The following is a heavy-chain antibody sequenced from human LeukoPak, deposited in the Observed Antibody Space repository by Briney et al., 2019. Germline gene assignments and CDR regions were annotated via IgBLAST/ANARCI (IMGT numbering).Heavy chain of an antibody. CDR2: INWNGGST. Sequence: GGSLRLSCAASGFTFVDYGMSWVRQAPGKGLEWVSGINWNGGSTGYADSVKGRFTISRDNAKNSLYLQMNSLRAEDTALCYCARGAASYYYGSGSFIGYWGQGTLVTVSS. D-gene: IGHD3-10*01. V-gene: IGHV3-20*04. CDR1: GFTFVDYG. J-gene: IGHJ4*02. CDR3: ARGAASYYYGSGSFIGY.